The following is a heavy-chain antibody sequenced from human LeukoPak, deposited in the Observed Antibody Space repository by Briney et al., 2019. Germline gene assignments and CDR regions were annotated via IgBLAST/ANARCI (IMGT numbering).Heavy chain of an antibody. J-gene: IGHJ4*02. CDR2: INPNSGGT. CDR1: GYTFIGYY. Sequence: GASVNVSCKASGYTFIGYYMHWVRQAPGQGLEWMGWINPNSGGTNYAQKFQGRVTMTRDTSISTAYMELSGLRSDDTAVYYCARVGHSGYEIAVAGYLDYWGQGTLVTVPS. CDR3: ARVGHSGYEIAVAGYLDY. D-gene: IGHD6-19*01. V-gene: IGHV1-2*02.